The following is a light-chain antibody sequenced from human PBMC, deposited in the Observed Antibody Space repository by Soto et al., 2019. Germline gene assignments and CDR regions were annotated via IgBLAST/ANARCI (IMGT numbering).Light chain of an antibody. J-gene: IGKJ5*01. V-gene: IGKV3-11*01. CDR1: QGIGDT. Sequence: EVVMRQSPATLSVSPGEGATPSCRASQGIGDTLAWYQHKPGQTPRLLIYDASNRATGIPARFSGSGSGTDFTLTISGLEPADLGVYYCQQRHNWPITFGQGTRLEI. CDR3: QQRHNWPIT. CDR2: DAS.